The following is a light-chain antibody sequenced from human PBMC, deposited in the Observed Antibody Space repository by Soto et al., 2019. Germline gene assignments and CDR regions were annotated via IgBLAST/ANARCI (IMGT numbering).Light chain of an antibody. CDR3: QQLERYPST. CDR1: QGISTY. CDR2: AAS. J-gene: IGKJ4*01. V-gene: IGKV1-12*02. Sequence: DIQMTQSPSSVSASIGDRVSITCWASQGISTYLGWYQQKPGKAPKLLIYAASSLQSGVPSRFSGSGSGTDFTLTISSLQPEDFATYYCQQLERYPSTFGGGTRWIS.